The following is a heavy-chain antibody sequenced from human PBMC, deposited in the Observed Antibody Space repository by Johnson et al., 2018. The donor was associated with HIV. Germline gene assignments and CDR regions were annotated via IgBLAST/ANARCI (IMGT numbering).Heavy chain of an antibody. J-gene: IGHJ3*02. Sequence: QVQLVESGGGLVKPGGSLRLSCAASGFTFNDHYMSWIRQAPGKGLEWVSYISSSGGTTYNADSVKGRFTISRNNAKNSLYLQMSSLRAEDTTIYYCARALRWPNAFDIWGQGTMVTVSS. V-gene: IGHV3-11*04. D-gene: IGHD4-23*01. CDR2: ISSSGGTT. CDR1: GFTFNDHY. CDR3: ARALRWPNAFDI.